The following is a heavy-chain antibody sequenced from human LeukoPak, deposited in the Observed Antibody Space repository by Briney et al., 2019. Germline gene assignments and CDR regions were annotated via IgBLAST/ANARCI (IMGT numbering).Heavy chain of an antibody. J-gene: IGHJ6*01. CDR3: ARGGGLDV. D-gene: IGHD3-16*01. CDR2: IKEDGSEK. Sequence: PGGSLRLSCAASGFTFSSYWMTWVRQAPGKGLEWMANIKEDGSEKHYVDSVKGRFTISRDNAKNSLYLQMSNLRAEDTAVYFCARGGGLDVWGQGATVTVSS. V-gene: IGHV3-7*03. CDR1: GFTFSSYW.